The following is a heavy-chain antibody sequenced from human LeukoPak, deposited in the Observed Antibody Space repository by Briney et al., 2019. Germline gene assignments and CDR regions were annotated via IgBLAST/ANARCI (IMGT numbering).Heavy chain of an antibody. D-gene: IGHD3-22*01. J-gene: IGHJ4*02. V-gene: IGHV4-34*01. CDR1: GGSFSGYY. Sequence: SETLSLTCAVYGGSFSGYYWSWIRQPPGKGLEWIGEINHSGSTNYNPSLKSRVTISVDTSKNQFSLKLSSVTAADTAVYYCARGRRLHYDSSGYKALSYWGQGTLVTVSS. CDR2: INHSGST. CDR3: ARGRRLHYDSSGYKALSY.